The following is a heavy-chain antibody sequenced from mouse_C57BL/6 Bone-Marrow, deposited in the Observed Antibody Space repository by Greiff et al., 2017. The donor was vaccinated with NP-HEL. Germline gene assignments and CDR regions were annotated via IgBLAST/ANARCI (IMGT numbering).Heavy chain of an antibody. CDR2: ISYSGST. CDR1: GYSITSGYD. CDR3: ARDDYYGSSSYD. Sequence: EVQRVESGPGMVKPSQSLSLTCTVTGYSITSGYDWHWIRHFPGNKLEWMGYISYSGSTNYNPSLKSRISITHDTSKNHFFLKLNSVTTEDTATYYCARDDYYGSSSYDWGQGTTLTVSS. V-gene: IGHV3-1*01. D-gene: IGHD1-1*01. J-gene: IGHJ2*01.